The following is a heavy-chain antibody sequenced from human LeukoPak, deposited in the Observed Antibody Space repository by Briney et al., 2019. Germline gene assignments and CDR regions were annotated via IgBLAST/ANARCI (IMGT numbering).Heavy chain of an antibody. D-gene: IGHD6-19*01. CDR1: GFTFSSYS. Sequence: GGSQRLSCAASGFTFSSYSMNWVRQAPGKGLEWVSSISSSSSYIYYADSVKGRFTISRDNSKNTLYLQMNSLRAEDTAVYYCAKGQWLDDAFDIWGQGTMVTVSS. CDR2: ISSSSSYI. V-gene: IGHV3-21*01. CDR3: AKGQWLDDAFDI. J-gene: IGHJ3*02.